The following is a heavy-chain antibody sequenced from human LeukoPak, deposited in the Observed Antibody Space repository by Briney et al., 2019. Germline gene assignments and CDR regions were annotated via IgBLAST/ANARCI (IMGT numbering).Heavy chain of an antibody. CDR3: AKARIRFGELIGHFDY. J-gene: IGHJ4*02. D-gene: IGHD3-10*01. Sequence: PGGSLRLSCAASGFMFSNYWMSWVRQAPGKGLEWVSGISGSGNSTYYTDSVKGRFTISRDNSKNTLYLQMNSLRAEDTALYYCAKARIRFGELIGHFDYWGQGTLVTVSS. V-gene: IGHV3-23*01. CDR1: GFMFSNYW. CDR2: ISGSGNST.